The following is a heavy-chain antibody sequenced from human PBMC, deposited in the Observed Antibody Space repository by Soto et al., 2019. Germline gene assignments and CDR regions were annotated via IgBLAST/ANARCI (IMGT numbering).Heavy chain of an antibody. D-gene: IGHD4-17*01. J-gene: IGHJ4*02. Sequence: ASVKVSCKASGYTFASYGVSWVRQAPGQGLEWMGWISAYNGDTNFAQRFQGRVTMTTDTATSTAYMELRSLRSDDTAVYYCARATETHATRPDFDDWGQGTLVTVSS. CDR1: GYTFASYG. CDR2: ISAYNGDT. V-gene: IGHV1-18*01. CDR3: ARATETHATRPDFDD.